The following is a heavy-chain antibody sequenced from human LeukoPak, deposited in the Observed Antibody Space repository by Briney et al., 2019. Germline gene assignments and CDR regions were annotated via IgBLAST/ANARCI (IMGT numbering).Heavy chain of an antibody. D-gene: IGHD6-13*01. CDR1: GYTFTSYD. J-gene: IGHJ3*02. CDR2: ISAYNGNT. V-gene: IGHV1-18*01. Sequence: GASVKVSCKASGYTFTSYDINWVRQAPGQGLEWMGWISAYNGNTNYAQKLQGRVTMTTDTSTSTAYMELRSLRSDDTAVYYCARDSSSWYFSAEAAFDIWGQGTMVTVSS. CDR3: ARDSSSWYFSAEAAFDI.